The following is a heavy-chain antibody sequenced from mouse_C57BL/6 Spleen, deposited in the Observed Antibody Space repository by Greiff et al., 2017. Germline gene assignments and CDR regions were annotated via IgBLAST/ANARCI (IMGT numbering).Heavy chain of an antibody. CDR3: TRRAGSSYGDMDD. CDR2: IDPSDSYT. Sequence: VQLQQPGPELVMPGASVKISCKASGYAFTSSWMNWVKQRPGQGLEWIGQIDPSDSYTNYNRKFKGKSTLTADKSSSTAYLQLSSLTSEDSAVYYCTRRAGSSYGDMDDWGTGTSVTVSS. V-gene: IGHV1-69*01. J-gene: IGHJ4*01. D-gene: IGHD1-1*01. CDR1: GYAFTSSW.